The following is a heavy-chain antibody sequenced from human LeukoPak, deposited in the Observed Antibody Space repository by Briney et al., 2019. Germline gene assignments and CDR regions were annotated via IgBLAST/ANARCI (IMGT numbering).Heavy chain of an antibody. Sequence: SETLSLTCAVHGGSFSGYYWSWIRQPPGKGLEWIGEINHSGGTNYNPSLKSRVTISVDTSKNQFSLKLSSVTAADTAVYYCARAQWLENYYYYGMDVWGQGTTVTVSS. J-gene: IGHJ6*02. V-gene: IGHV4-34*01. CDR2: INHSGGT. D-gene: IGHD6-19*01. CDR1: GGSFSGYY. CDR3: ARAQWLENYYYYGMDV.